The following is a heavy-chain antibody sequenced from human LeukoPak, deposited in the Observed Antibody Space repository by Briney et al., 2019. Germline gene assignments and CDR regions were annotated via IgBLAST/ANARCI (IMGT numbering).Heavy chain of an antibody. CDR1: GGTFSSYA. CDR3: ARGEIVITFGSSRPGDAFNI. J-gene: IGHJ3*02. Sequence: SVKVSCKASGGTFSSYAISWVRQAPGQGLEWMGGIIPIFGTANYAQKFQGRVTITADESTSTAYMELSSLRSEDTAVYYCARGEIVITFGSSRPGDAFNIWGQGTMVTVSS. CDR2: IIPIFGTA. D-gene: IGHD3-16*01. V-gene: IGHV1-69*13.